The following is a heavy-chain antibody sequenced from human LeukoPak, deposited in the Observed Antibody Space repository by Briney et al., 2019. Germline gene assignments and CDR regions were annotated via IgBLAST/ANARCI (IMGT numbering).Heavy chain of an antibody. V-gene: IGHV4-39*07. Sequence: PSETLSLTCTVSGGSISSGSYYWSWIRQPAGKGLEWIGSIYYSGSTYYNPSLKSRVTISVDTSKNQFSLKLSSVTAADTAVYYCARDRAHYSGSYDYFDYWGQGTLVTVSS. D-gene: IGHD1-26*01. CDR2: IYYSGST. J-gene: IGHJ4*02. CDR3: ARDRAHYSGSYDYFDY. CDR1: GGSISSGSYY.